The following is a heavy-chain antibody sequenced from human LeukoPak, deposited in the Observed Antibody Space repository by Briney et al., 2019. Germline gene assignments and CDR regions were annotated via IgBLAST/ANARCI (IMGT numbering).Heavy chain of an antibody. Sequence: SETLSLTCAVYGGSFSGYYWSWIRQPPGKGLEWIGEINHSGSTNYNPSLKSRVTISVDTSKNQFSLKLSSVTAADTAVYYCARDGGWLKLRYFDYWGQGTLVTVSS. CDR1: GGSFSGYY. V-gene: IGHV4-34*01. CDR2: INHSGST. J-gene: IGHJ4*02. CDR3: ARDGGWLKLRYFDY. D-gene: IGHD5-24*01.